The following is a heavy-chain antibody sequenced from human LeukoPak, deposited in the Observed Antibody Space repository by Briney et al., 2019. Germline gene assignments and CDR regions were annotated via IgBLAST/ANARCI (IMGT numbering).Heavy chain of an antibody. D-gene: IGHD3-22*01. J-gene: IGHJ4*02. CDR1: GFTFSSYA. Sequence: GGSLRLSCAASGFTFSSYAMHWVRQAPGKGLEWVAVIWYDGGNKYYGDSLKGRFTISRDNSKNTLYLQMNSLRAEDTAVYYCARDNYYDSGGYYYPGYFDCWGQGTLVTVSS. CDR2: IWYDGGNK. V-gene: IGHV3-33*01. CDR3: ARDNYYDSGGYYYPGYFDC.